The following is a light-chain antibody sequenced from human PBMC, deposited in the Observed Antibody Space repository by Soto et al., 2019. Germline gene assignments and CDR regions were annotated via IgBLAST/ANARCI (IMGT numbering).Light chain of an antibody. J-gene: IGKJ1*01. CDR1: QSVSSY. V-gene: IGKV3-11*01. CDR2: DAS. CDR3: KQRSNWPRT. Sequence: EIVLTQSPATLSLSPGERATLSCRASQSVSSYLAWYQQKPGQAPRLLIYDASNRATGIPARFSGSGSGTDLTLPISSLEPEDFAIYYCKQRSNWPRTFGRRTKLEIK.